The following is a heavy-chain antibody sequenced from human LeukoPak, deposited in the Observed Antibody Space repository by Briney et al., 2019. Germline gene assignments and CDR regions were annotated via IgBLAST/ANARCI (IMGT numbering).Heavy chain of an antibody. CDR3: AKMAAAGREIPLVDY. J-gene: IGHJ4*02. Sequence: GGSLRLSCAASGFTFSSYAMSWVRQAPGKGLEGVSAISGSGGSTYYADSVKGRFTISRDNSKNTLYLQMNSLRAEDTAVYYCAKMAAAGREIPLVDYWGQGTLVTVSS. D-gene: IGHD6-13*01. V-gene: IGHV3-23*01. CDR1: GFTFSSYA. CDR2: ISGSGGST.